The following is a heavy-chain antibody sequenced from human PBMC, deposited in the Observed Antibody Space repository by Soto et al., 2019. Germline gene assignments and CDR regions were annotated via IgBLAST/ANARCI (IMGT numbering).Heavy chain of an antibody. J-gene: IGHJ5*02. V-gene: IGHV3-23*01. CDR2: ISGSGGST. D-gene: IGHD6-6*01. CDR3: AKVGTARLVSNWFDP. CDR1: GFTFSSYA. Sequence: EVQLLESGGGLVQPGGSLRLSCAASGFTFSSYAMSWVRQAPGKGLEWVSAISGSGGSTYYADSVKGRFIISRDNSMNTLYLQMNSLRAEDTAVYYCAKVGTARLVSNWFDPWGQGTLVTVSS.